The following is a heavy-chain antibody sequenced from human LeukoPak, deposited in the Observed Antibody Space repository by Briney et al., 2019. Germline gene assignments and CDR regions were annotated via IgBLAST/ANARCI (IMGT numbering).Heavy chain of an antibody. CDR1: GGSISSYY. CDR3: ARDGDYYDSSGSSNQNYYFDY. D-gene: IGHD3-22*01. J-gene: IGHJ4*02. V-gene: IGHV4-4*07. Sequence: SETLSLTCTVSGGSISSYYWSWIRQPAGKGLEWIGRIYTSGSTNYNPSLKSRVTMSVDTSKNQFSLKLSSVTAADTAVYYCARDGDYYDSSGSSNQNYYFDYWGQGTLVTVSS. CDR2: IYTSGST.